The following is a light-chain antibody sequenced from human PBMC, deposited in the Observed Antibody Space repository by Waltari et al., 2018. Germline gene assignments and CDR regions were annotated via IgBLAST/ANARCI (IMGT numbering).Light chain of an antibody. CDR3: CSYAGSWV. J-gene: IGLJ3*02. CDR2: DVT. CDR1: GSDVGDFKY. Sequence: QSALTQPRSVSGSPGQSVTISCTGIGSDVGDFKYSSCYQQHPGKAPKLVIYDVTQRPSGVPDHFSGSRSGYSASLTVSGLQGEDEADYYCCSYAGSWVFGGGTKLTVL. V-gene: IGLV2-11*01.